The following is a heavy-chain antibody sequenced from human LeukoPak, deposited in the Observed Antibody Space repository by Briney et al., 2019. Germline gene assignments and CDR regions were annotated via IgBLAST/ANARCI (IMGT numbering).Heavy chain of an antibody. J-gene: IGHJ3*02. CDR3: ALSIAAAGHAFDI. CDR2: ISAYNGNT. D-gene: IGHD6-13*01. CDR1: GYTFTSYG. V-gene: IGHV1-18*01. Sequence: GASVKVSCKASGYTFTSYGISWVRQAPGQGLEWMGWISAYNGNTNYAQKLQGRVTMTTDTSTSTASMELRSLRSDDTAAYYCALSIAAAGHAFDIWGQGTMVTVSS.